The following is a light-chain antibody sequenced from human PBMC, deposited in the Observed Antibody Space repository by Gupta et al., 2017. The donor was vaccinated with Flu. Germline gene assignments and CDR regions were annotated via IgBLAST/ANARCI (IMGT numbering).Light chain of an antibody. CDR2: DAS. Sequence: EIVLTQSPPTLSLSPGERSTLSCMASQSVSSYLAWYQQKPGQAPRLLIYDASNRATGIPARFSGSGSGTDFTLTISSLEPEDFAVYYCQQRSNWPPITFGGGTKVEIK. V-gene: IGKV3-11*01. CDR1: QSVSSY. CDR3: QQRSNWPPIT. J-gene: IGKJ4*01.